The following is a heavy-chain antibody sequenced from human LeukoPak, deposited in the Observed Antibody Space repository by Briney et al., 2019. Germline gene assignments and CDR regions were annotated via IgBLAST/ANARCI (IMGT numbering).Heavy chain of an antibody. J-gene: IGHJ3*02. Sequence: ASVKVSCKASGYTFTGYYMHWVQRAPGQGREWMGWINPNSGGTNYAQKFQGRVTMTRDTSISTAYMELSRLRSDDTAVYYCAVGYSSSQDAFDIWGQATMVTVSS. V-gene: IGHV1-2*02. CDR3: AVGYSSSQDAFDI. CDR1: GYTFTGYY. CDR2: INPNSGGT. D-gene: IGHD6-13*01.